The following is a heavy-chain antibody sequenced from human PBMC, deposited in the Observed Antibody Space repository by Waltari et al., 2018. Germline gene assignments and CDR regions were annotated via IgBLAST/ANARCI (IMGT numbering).Heavy chain of an antibody. Sequence: EVQLLESGGGLVQPGGSLTPSCGAYGFTFSRYAMSWVRPAPGKGLELVSAIIGSGGSTYDADSVKGRFTISRDNSKTTLYLQMNSLRADDTSVYYCAKDPVAGKYYFDYWGQGTLVTVSS. J-gene: IGHJ4*02. CDR2: IIGSGGST. D-gene: IGHD6-19*01. CDR1: GFTFSRYA. CDR3: AKDPVAGKYYFDY. V-gene: IGHV3-23*01.